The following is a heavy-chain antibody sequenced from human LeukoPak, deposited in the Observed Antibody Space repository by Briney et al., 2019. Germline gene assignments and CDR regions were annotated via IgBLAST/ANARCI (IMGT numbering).Heavy chain of an antibody. CDR3: ATFSTVVASPYDALDI. D-gene: IGHD2/OR15-2a*01. CDR1: GDSITSINF. J-gene: IGHJ3*02. Sequence: ETLSLTCAVFGDSITSINFWTWVRQPPGKGLEWIGETHHSGSTNYNPSLKSRLIISVDKSNNQFSLKLRSVTAADTAMYYCATFSTVVASPYDALDIWGQGTMVTVSS. CDR2: THHSGST. V-gene: IGHV4-4*02.